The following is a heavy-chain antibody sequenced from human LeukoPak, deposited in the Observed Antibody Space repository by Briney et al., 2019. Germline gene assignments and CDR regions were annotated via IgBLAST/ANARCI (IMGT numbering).Heavy chain of an antibody. CDR3: AIEAFDI. J-gene: IGHJ3*02. CDR2: ISSSSSTI. V-gene: IGHV3-48*04. CDR1: GFTFSSYS. Sequence: GGSLRLSCAASGFTFSSYSMNWVRQAPGKGLEWVSYISSSSSTIYYAGSVKGRFTISRDNAKNSLYLQMNSLRAEDTAVYYCAIEAFDIWGQGAMVTVSS.